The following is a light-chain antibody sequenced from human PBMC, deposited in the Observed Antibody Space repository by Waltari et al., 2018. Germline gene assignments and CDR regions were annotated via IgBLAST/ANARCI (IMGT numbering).Light chain of an antibody. CDR2: ANY. CDR3: ATWDDSLSGRV. Sequence: SVLTQPPSTSGTPGQRVTISCSGSTSNIGTNTVTWYQLLPGTAPKTVIFANYHRPSGVPDRFSASKSGTSAYLVISGLQSEDEADYFCATWDDSLSGRVFGGGTKVTVL. V-gene: IGLV1-44*01. J-gene: IGLJ3*02. CDR1: TSNIGTNT.